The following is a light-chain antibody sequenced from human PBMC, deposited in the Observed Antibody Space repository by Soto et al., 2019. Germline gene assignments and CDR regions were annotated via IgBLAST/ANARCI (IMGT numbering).Light chain of an antibody. CDR2: DNT. J-gene: IGLJ2*01. CDR1: SSNIGAIYG. Sequence: QSVLTQPPSVSGAPGQRVTISCTGSSSNIGAIYGVHWYQHLPGTAPKLLIYDNTYRPSGVPDRFSGSKSGTSASLALTGLQSEDEADYYCQCYDSSLSTVVFGGGTKLTVL. CDR3: QCYDSSLSTVV. V-gene: IGLV1-40*01.